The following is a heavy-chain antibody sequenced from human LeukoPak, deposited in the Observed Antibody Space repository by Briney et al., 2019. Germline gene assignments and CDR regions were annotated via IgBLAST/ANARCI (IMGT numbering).Heavy chain of an antibody. V-gene: IGHV5-51*01. D-gene: IGHD1-14*01. CDR1: GYGFSSYW. J-gene: IGHJ4*02. Sequence: GESLKISCKGSGYGFSSYWIGWVRQMPGKGLEWMGIIYPGDSDTRYSPSFQGHISISADKSISTAYLQWRSLKASDTAMYYCARRGGTPSYDYWGQGTLVTVSP. CDR2: IYPGDSDT. CDR3: ARRGGTPSYDY.